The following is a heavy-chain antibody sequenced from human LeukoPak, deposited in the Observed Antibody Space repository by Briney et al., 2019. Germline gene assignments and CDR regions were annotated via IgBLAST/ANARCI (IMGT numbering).Heavy chain of an antibody. D-gene: IGHD3-22*01. CDR2: ISYSGTT. CDR3: ARLTQSYYGDSSGYYPYYYMDV. CDR1: GGPLSSSDYY. Sequence: SETLSLTCSVSGGPLSSSDYYWGWIRQPPGKGLEWIGRISYSGTTYYNPSLESRVTISVDASNDLFSLRLSSVTAGDTAVYFCARLTQSYYGDSSGYYPYYYMDVWGKGTTVTVSS. V-gene: IGHV4-39*02. J-gene: IGHJ6*03.